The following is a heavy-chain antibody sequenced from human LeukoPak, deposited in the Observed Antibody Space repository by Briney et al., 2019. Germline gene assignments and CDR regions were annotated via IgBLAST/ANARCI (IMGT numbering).Heavy chain of an antibody. CDR2: ISDSGGST. D-gene: IGHD3-22*01. Sequence: PGGSLRLSCAASGFTFSSYAMTWVRQAPGKGLEWVSGISDSGGSTYYADSVKGRFTVSRDNSKNTVYLQMTSLRAEDTAVYYCAKDQVWIVVGSFDYWGQGTLVTVSS. CDR1: GFTFSSYA. CDR3: AKDQVWIVVGSFDY. V-gene: IGHV3-23*01. J-gene: IGHJ4*02.